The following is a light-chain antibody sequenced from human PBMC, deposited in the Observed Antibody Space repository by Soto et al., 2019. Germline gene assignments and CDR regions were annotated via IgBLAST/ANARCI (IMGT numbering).Light chain of an antibody. CDR3: CAHAGGYTWV. CDR2: DVT. J-gene: IGLJ3*02. V-gene: IGLV2-11*01. Sequence: QSALTQPRSVSESPGQSVTISCSGTSSDVGAYNYVSWYQQHPGKAPKLMIYDVTKRPSGVPDRFSGSRSGNTASLTISGLQTEDEADYYCCAHAGGYTWVFGGGTKLTVL. CDR1: SSDVGAYNY.